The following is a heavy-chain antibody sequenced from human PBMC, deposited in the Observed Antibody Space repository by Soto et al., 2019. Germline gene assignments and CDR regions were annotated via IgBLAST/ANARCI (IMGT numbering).Heavy chain of an antibody. J-gene: IGHJ4*02. D-gene: IGHD6-25*01. CDR2: IFHSGNT. V-gene: IGHV4-59*01. Sequence: ASETLSLTCSVSGTSISGFYWSWIRQPPGKGLEWIGYIFHSGNTDYNPSLRGRVTISLDTSKSQLSLKLESVTAADTAVYYCARGAGYFEGSSWGQVTLVTVSS. CDR3: ARGAGYFEGSS. CDR1: GTSISGFY.